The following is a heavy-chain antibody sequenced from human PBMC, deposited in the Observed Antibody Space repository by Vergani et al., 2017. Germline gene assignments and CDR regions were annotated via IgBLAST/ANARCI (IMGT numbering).Heavy chain of an antibody. CDR1: GGSFTSYH. CDR3: ARVSTEPNGQLYYYYYMDV. CDR2: IDHTGRP. V-gene: IGHV4-34*01. J-gene: IGHJ6*03. D-gene: IGHD2-8*01. Sequence: QVQLQQWGGGLLKPSETLSLTCVVNGGSFTSYHWTWIRQSPGEGLEWVGDIDHTGRPDYNPSLKSRLTMSVDKARNQFSLTLNSVTATDTAIYFCARVSTEPNGQLYYYYYMDVWGQGTAVTVS.